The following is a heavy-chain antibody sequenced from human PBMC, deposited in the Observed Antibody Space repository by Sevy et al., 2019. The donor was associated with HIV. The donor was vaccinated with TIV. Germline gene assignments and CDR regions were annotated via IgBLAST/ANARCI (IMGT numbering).Heavy chain of an antibody. D-gene: IGHD3-22*01. V-gene: IGHV3-23*01. J-gene: IGHJ4*02. CDR2: ISTSGDNT. CDR3: AKDPPNQDYYDSSSSGYFDS. CDR1: GFTFSNYA. Sequence: GGSLRLSCAASGFTFSNYAMSWVRQAPGKGLQWVSVISTSGDNTYYADSVNGRFTISRDNPKNILYLQLSSLSAEDTAVYFCAKDPPNQDYYDSSSSGYFDSWGQGTLVTVSS.